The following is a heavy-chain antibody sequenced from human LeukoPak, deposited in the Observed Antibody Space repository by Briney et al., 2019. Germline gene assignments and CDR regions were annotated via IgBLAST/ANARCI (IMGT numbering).Heavy chain of an antibody. J-gene: IGHJ1*01. CDR2: INPSGGST. CDR1: GYTFTSYY. Sequence: GGTLRLSCAASGYTFTSYYMHWLRQAPGQGLEWMGIINPSGGSTSYAQKFQGRVTMTRDMSTSTVYMELSSLRSEDTAVYYCAIVEGYSYGYFQDWGQGTLVTVSS. CDR3: AIVEGYSYGYFQD. V-gene: IGHV1-46*01. D-gene: IGHD5-18*01.